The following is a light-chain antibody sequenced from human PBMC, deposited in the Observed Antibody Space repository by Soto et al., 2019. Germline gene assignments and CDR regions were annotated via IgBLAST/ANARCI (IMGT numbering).Light chain of an antibody. CDR3: QQYGSSGT. V-gene: IGKV3-20*01. CDR1: QSVRNNY. CDR2: GAS. Sequence: ILFPQSPGTLSLSPGEGATLSCRASQSVRNNYLAWYQQKPGKAPRLLIYGASNRATGIPDRLSGSGSGTDFTLTIRRLEPEDFAVYYCQQYGSSGTFGQGTKVDIK. J-gene: IGKJ1*01.